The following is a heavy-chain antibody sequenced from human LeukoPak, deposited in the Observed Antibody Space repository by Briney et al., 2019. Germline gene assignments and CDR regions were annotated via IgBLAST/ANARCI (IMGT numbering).Heavy chain of an antibody. CDR2: ISSSGSTI. Sequence: GGSLRLSCAASGFTFSDYYMSWIRQAPGKGLELVSYISSSGSTIYYADSVKGRFTISRDNAKNSLYLQMNSLRAEDTAVYYCARDPDYYYYYMDVWGKGTTVTVSS. CDR3: ARDPDYYYYYMDV. V-gene: IGHV3-11*01. J-gene: IGHJ6*03. CDR1: GFTFSDYY.